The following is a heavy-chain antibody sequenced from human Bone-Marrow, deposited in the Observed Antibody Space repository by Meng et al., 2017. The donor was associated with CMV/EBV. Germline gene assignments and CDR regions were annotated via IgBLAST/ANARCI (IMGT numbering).Heavy chain of an antibody. CDR2: IRYDGSNK. CDR1: GSTFSSYG. V-gene: IGHV3-30*02. D-gene: IGHD3-3*01. Sequence: GGSLRLSCAASGSTFSSYGMHWVRQAPGKGLEWVAFIRYDGSNKYYADSVKGRFTISRDNSKNTLYLQMNSLRAEDTAVYYCAKDLALLTIFGVGDYWGQGTLVTVSS. CDR3: AKDLALLTIFGVGDY. J-gene: IGHJ4*02.